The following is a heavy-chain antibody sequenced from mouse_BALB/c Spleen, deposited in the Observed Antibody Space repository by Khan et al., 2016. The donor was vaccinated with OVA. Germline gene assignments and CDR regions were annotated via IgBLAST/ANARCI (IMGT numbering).Heavy chain of an antibody. CDR3: ANHGSSSGWCTY. CDR1: GYTFTSYW. Sequence: VQLQESGAELAKPGASVKMSCKASGYTFTSYWMHWVKQRPGQGLEWIGYINPSTGYTEYNQKFKDRATLTADKSSSTAYMQLSSLTSEDSAVYYCANHGSSSGWCTYWGQGTLVTVSA. V-gene: IGHV1-7*01. J-gene: IGHJ3*01. D-gene: IGHD1-1*01. CDR2: INPSTGYT.